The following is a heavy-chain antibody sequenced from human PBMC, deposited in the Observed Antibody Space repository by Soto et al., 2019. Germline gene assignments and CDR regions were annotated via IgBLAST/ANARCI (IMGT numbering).Heavy chain of an antibody. CDR2: INPDGGST. V-gene: IGHV1-46*01. CDR3: AKAPRGGVIITTYSAHIDY. Sequence: QVQLVQSGAEVKKPGASVMLSCKASGYTFTNYYMHWVRQAPGQGLEWMGIINPDGGSTRYAQKFPGSVTMTRDTSTSTFYMELSSLRSEDTAVYYCAKAPRGGVIITTYSAHIDYWGQGTLVTVSS. D-gene: IGHD3-3*01. J-gene: IGHJ4*02. CDR1: GYTFTNYY.